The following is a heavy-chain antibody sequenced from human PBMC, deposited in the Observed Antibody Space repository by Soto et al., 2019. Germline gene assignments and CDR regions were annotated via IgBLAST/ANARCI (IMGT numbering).Heavy chain of an antibody. CDR3: ASLNPQRGSGSLFDS. J-gene: IGHJ4*02. D-gene: IGHD3-10*01. CDR1: GGTFSSYT. Sequence: QVQLVQSGGEVKRPGSSVKVYCKASGGTFSSYTISWVRQAPGQGLEWMGRLIPILGIANYAQKFQGRVTITADKSTSTAYMELSSLRSEDTAVYYCASLNPQRGSGSLFDSWGQGTLVTVSS. V-gene: IGHV1-69*02. CDR2: LIPILGIA.